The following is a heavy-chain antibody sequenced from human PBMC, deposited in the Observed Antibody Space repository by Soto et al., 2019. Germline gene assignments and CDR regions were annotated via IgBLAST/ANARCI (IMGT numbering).Heavy chain of an antibody. Sequence: ESLKISCKGSGYSFTSYYIGWVRQMPGKGLEWMGIIYPGDSDSRYSPSFQGQVTISADKSISTAYLQWSSLKASDTAMYYCARQLSGYSGSYLAFDICGPGIMVTV. CDR1: GYSFTSYY. J-gene: IGHJ3*02. CDR2: IYPGDSDS. V-gene: IGHV5-51*01. D-gene: IGHD1-26*01. CDR3: ARQLSGYSGSYLAFDI.